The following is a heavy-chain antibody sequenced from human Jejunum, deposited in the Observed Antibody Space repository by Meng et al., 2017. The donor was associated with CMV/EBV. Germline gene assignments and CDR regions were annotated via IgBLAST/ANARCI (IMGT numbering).Heavy chain of an antibody. CDR1: GGTFSSLA. V-gene: IGHV1-69*01. D-gene: IGHD1-26*01. CDR3: ATGGWELMPFDF. CDR2: IIPIFETP. Sequence: SCKASGGTFSSLAISWFRQAPGQGLEWMGGIIPIFETPNYAQRFQGRVTMTPDESTSTAYMELSSLRSDDTAVYYCATGGWELMPFDFWGQGTLVTVSS. J-gene: IGHJ4*02.